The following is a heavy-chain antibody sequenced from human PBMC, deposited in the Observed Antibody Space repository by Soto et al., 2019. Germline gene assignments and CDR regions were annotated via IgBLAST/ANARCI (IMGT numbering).Heavy chain of an antibody. V-gene: IGHV1-46*01. Sequence: QVQLAQSGAEVKKPGASVKVSCKASGYTFTSYYMHWVRQAPGQGLEWMGMINPSSGGTSYAQKFQGRVTMTRDTSTRTVYMELSSLRSEDTAVYYCARDQPLPDYWGQGTLVSVSS. D-gene: IGHD2-21*02. CDR3: ARDQPLPDY. J-gene: IGHJ4*02. CDR2: INPSSGGT. CDR1: GYTFTSYY.